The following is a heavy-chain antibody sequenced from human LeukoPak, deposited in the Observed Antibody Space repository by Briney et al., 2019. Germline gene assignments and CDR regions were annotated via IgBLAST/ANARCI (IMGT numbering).Heavy chain of an antibody. CDR3: ARYSYGHAVDY. Sequence: SETLSLTCTVSGYSISSSYYWGWIRQPPGKGLEWIGSIYYSGSTYYNPSLKSRVTISVDTSKNQFSLKLSSVTAADTAVYYCARYSYGHAVDYWGQGTLVTVSS. CDR1: GYSISSSYY. D-gene: IGHD5-18*01. V-gene: IGHV4-38-2*02. J-gene: IGHJ4*02. CDR2: IYYSGST.